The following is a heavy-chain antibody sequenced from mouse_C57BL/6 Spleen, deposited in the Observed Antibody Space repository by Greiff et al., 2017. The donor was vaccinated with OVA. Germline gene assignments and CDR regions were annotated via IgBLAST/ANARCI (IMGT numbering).Heavy chain of an antibody. J-gene: IGHJ3*01. D-gene: IGHD2-4*01. CDR2: ISYSGST. CDR1: GYSITSGYD. V-gene: IGHV3-1*01. CDR3: ARGDYDERLAY. Sequence: EVQLVESGPGMVKPSQSLSLTCTVTGYSITSGYDWHWIRHFPGNKLEWMGYISYSGSTNYNPSLKSRISITHDTSKNHFFLKLNSVTTEDTATYYCARGDYDERLAYWGQGTLVTVSA.